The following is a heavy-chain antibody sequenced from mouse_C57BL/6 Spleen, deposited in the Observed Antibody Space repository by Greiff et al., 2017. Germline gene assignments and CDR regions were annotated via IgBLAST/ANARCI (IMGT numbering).Heavy chain of an antibody. CDR1: GFTFSDYG. V-gene: IGHV5-15*01. CDR3: ARQDGNWYFDG. CDR2: ISNLAYSI. J-gene: IGHJ1*03. D-gene: IGHD2-3*01. Sequence: EVKVVESGGGLVQPGGSLKLSCAASGFTFSDYGMAWVRQAPRKGPEWVAFISNLAYSIYYADTVTGRFTISRENAKNTLYLEMSSLRSEDTAMYYCARQDGNWYFDGWGTGTTVTVSS.